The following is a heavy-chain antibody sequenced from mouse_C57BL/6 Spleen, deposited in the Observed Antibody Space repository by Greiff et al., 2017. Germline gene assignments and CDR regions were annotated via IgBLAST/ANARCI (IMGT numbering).Heavy chain of an antibody. V-gene: IGHV1-80*01. CDR2: IYPGDGDT. CDR1: GYAFSSYW. J-gene: IGHJ1*03. CDR3: ARWEIYYYGSSYVGYFDV. Sequence: QVQLQQSGAELVKPGASVKISCKASGYAFSSYWMNWVKQRPGKGLEWIGQIYPGDGDTNYNGKVKGKATLTADKSSSTAYMQRSSLTSEDSAVYFCARWEIYYYGSSYVGYFDVWGTGTTVTVSS. D-gene: IGHD1-1*01.